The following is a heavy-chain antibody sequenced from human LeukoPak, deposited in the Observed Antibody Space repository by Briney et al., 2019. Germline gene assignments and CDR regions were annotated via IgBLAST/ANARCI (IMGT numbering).Heavy chain of an antibody. CDR1: GGSFSGYY. V-gene: IGHV4-34*01. D-gene: IGHD3-9*01. CDR2: INHSGST. J-gene: IGHJ3*02. CDR3: ARKTGDMLTGYSIDI. Sequence: SETLSLTCAVYGGSFSGYYWSWIRQPPGKGLEWIGEINHSGSTNYNPSLKSRVTISVDTSKNQFSLKLRSVTAADTAMYYCARKTGDMLTGYSIDIWGQGTMVTVSS.